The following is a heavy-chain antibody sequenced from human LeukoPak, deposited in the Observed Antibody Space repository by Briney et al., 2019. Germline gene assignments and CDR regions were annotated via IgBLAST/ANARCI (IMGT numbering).Heavy chain of an antibody. CDR1: GFTFSSYA. Sequence: GGSLRLSCAASGFTFSSYAMHWVRQAPGKGLEWVAVISYDGSNKYYADSVKGRFTISRDNSKNTLYLQMNSLRAEDTAVYYCARDLYGYRPYWGQGTMVTVSS. CDR2: ISYDGSNK. J-gene: IGHJ3*01. D-gene: IGHD5-24*01. CDR3: ARDLYGYRPY. V-gene: IGHV3-30-3*01.